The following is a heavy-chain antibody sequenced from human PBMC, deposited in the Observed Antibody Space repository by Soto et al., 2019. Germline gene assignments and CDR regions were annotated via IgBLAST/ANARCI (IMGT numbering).Heavy chain of an antibody. CDR2: IIPIFGST. CDR3: ARDGDLRSDFWSGPLGGGWFDP. J-gene: IGHJ5*02. CDR1: GGTFSNSA. D-gene: IGHD3-3*01. V-gene: IGHV1-69*12. Sequence: QVQLVQSGAEVRKPGSSVKVSCKASGGTFSNSAITWVRHAPGQGLEWVGGIIPIFGSTNYAQKFQGRVTITADESTSTAYMELSSLTSEDTAVYYCARDGDLRSDFWSGPLGGGWFDPWGQGTLGTVSS.